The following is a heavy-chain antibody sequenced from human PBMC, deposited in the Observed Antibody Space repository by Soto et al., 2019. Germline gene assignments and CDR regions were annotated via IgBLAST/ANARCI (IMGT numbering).Heavy chain of an antibody. J-gene: IGHJ4*02. D-gene: IGHD5-18*01. CDR3: ARDRRYSY. CDR1: GGSFSGYY. V-gene: IGHV4-34*01. Sequence: SETLSLTCAVYGGSFSGYYWSWIRQPPGKGLEWIGEINHSGSTNYNPSLKSRVTISVDTSKNQFSLKLSSVTAADTAVYYCARDRRYSYWGQGTLVTVSS. CDR2: INHSGST.